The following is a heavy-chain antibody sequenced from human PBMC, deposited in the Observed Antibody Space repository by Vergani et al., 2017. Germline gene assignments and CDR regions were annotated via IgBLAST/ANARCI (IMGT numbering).Heavy chain of an antibody. J-gene: IGHJ4*02. V-gene: IGHV1-46*03. CDR1: GYTFTNYY. CDR3: ARPHGDIVSPDPRGHDY. Sequence: QVLLVQSGAEVKKPGASVRVSCKTSGYTFTNYYIHWLRQAPGQGLEWMGIINPSGGSTTYSQQFQGSLTMTRDTSTSTVYMDLSNVRSEDTSVYYCARPHGDIVSPDPRGHDYWGQGTLVTVSS. D-gene: IGHD3-16*02. CDR2: INPSGGST.